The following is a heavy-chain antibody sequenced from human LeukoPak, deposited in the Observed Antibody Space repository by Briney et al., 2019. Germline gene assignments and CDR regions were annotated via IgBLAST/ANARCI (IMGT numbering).Heavy chain of an antibody. J-gene: IGHJ4*02. CDR3: ARQLRGEAVAGHLQPFDY. D-gene: IGHD6-19*01. CDR2: IYYSGST. V-gene: IGHV4-59*01. CDR1: GVTISRFY. Sequence: PSQTLCLTCAVSGVTISRFYRSWVRQPPGKGLEWIGYIYYSGSTNYNPSLKSRVTISVDTSKNQFSLKLSSVTAADTAVYYCARQLRGEAVAGHLQPFDYWGQGTLVTVSS.